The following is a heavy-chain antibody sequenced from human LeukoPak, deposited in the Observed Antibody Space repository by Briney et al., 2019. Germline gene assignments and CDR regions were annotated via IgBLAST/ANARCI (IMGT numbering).Heavy chain of an antibody. CDR2: ISAYNGNT. D-gene: IGHD3-3*01. V-gene: IGHV1-18*01. CDR1: GYTFSSYG. CDR3: ARNFHYYYYYYMDV. J-gene: IGHJ6*03. Sequence: ASVKVSCKASGYTFSSYGISWVRQAPGQGLEWMGWISAYNGNTNYAQKLQGRVTMTTDTSTSTAYMELRSLRSDDTAVYYCARNFHYYYYYYMDVWGKGTTVTISS.